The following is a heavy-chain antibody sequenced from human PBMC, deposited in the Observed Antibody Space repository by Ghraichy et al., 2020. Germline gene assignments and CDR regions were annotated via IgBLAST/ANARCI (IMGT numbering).Heavy chain of an antibody. CDR3: ARDGVGDAFDI. J-gene: IGHJ3*02. V-gene: IGHV3-21*01. Sequence: LSLTCAASGFTFSSYSMNWVRQAPGKGLEWVSSISSSSSYIYYADSVKGRFTISRDNAKNSLYLQMNSLRAEDTAVYYCARDGVGDAFDIWGQGTMVTVSS. CDR2: ISSSSSYI. CDR1: GFTFSSYS. D-gene: IGHD1-26*01.